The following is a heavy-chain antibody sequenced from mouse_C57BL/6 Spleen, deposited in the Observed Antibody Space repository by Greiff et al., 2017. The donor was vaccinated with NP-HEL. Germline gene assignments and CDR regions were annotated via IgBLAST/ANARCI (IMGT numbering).Heavy chain of an antibody. CDR2: IDPETGCT. Sequence: QVQLQQSGAELVRPGASVTLSCKASGYTFTDYEMHWVKQTPVHGLEWIGAIDPETGCTAYNQKFKGKAILTADKSSSTAYMELRSLTSEDSAVYYCTRRGWLLRDAMDDWGQGASVTVSS. V-gene: IGHV1-15*01. CDR3: TRRGWLLRDAMDD. J-gene: IGHJ4*01. D-gene: IGHD2-3*01. CDR1: GYTFTDYE.